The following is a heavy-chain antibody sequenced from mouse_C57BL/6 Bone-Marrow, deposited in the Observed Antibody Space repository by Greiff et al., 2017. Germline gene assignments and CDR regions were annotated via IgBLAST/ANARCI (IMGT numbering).Heavy chain of an antibody. CDR1: GYTFTDYY. Sequence: EVQLQQSGPELVKPGASVKISCKASGYTFTDYYMNWVKQSPGQSLEWIGDINPNNGGTSYNQKFKGKATLTVDKSSSTAYMEVRSLTSEDSAVCYWARYEAARDFYGYFDVWGTGTTVTVSA. CDR2: INPNNGGT. V-gene: IGHV1-26*01. CDR3: ARYEAARDFYGYFDV. D-gene: IGHD2-12*01. J-gene: IGHJ1*03.